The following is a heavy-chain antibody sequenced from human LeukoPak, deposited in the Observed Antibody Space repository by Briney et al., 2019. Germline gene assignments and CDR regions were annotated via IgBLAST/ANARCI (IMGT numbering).Heavy chain of an antibody. CDR1: GFTFSNYG. Sequence: PGGSLRLSCAASGFTFSNYGMHWVRQAPGKGLEWVSAISGSGGSTYYADSVKGRFTISRDNSKNTVYLQVNSLRAKDTAVYYCAKEGGAAAVAGLFDYWGQGTLVTVSS. CDR3: AKEGGAAAVAGLFDY. CDR2: ISGSGGST. V-gene: IGHV3-23*01. J-gene: IGHJ4*02. D-gene: IGHD6-19*01.